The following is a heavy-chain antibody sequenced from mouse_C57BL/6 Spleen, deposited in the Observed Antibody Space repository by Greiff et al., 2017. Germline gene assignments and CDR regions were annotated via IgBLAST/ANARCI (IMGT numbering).Heavy chain of an antibody. D-gene: IGHD2-4*01. Sequence: QVQLQQPGAELVMPGASVKLSCKASGYTFTSYWMHWVKQRPGQGLEWIGEIDPSDSYTNYNQKFKGKSTLTVDKSSSTAYMQLSSLTSEDSAVYYGARSSYDYGGYFDVWGTGTTVTVSS. J-gene: IGHJ1*03. CDR2: IDPSDSYT. V-gene: IGHV1-69*01. CDR3: ARSSYDYGGYFDV. CDR1: GYTFTSYW.